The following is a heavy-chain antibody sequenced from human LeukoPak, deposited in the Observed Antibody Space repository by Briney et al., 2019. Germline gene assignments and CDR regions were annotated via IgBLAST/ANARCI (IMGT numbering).Heavy chain of an antibody. D-gene: IGHD3-10*01. CDR3: AKGKNTGSYLSHVDY. V-gene: IGHV3-48*03. CDR1: GFTFSSYE. J-gene: IGHJ4*02. Sequence: PGGSLRLSCVASGFTFSSYEVNWVRQAPGKGLEWVSYISSCGSTTYYADSVKGRFTISRDNAKNSLYLQMNSLRTEDTALYYCAKGKNTGSYLSHVDYWGQGTLVTVSS. CDR2: ISSCGSTT.